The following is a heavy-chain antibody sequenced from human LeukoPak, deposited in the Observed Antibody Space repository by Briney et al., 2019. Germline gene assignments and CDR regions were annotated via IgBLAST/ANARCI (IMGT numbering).Heavy chain of an antibody. D-gene: IGHD1-26*01. Sequence: ASVNVSCRASGGTFSSYAISWVRQAPGQGLEWMGGIIPIFGTANYAQKFQGRVTITADESTSTAYMELSSLRSEDTAVYYCARQINSGSCFDPWGQGTLVTVSS. J-gene: IGHJ5*02. CDR2: IIPIFGTA. CDR1: GGTFSSYA. CDR3: ARQINSGSCFDP. V-gene: IGHV1-69*01.